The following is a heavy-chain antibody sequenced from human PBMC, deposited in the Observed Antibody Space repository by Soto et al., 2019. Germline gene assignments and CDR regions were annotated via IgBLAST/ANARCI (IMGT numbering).Heavy chain of an antibody. CDR2: ISYDGSNK. Sequence: GGSLRLFCAASGFTFSSYGMHWVRQAPGKGLEWVAVISYDGSNKYYADSVKGRFTISRDNSMNTLYLQMNTLRAEDTAVYYCAKVSSAWYAGFFDLWGQGTLVTVSS. CDR3: AKVSSAWYAGFFDL. J-gene: IGHJ4*02. D-gene: IGHD2-8*01. CDR1: GFTFSSYG. V-gene: IGHV3-30*18.